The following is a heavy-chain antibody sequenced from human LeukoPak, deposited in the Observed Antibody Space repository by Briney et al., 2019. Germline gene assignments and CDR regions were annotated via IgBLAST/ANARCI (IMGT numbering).Heavy chain of an antibody. Sequence: RTSETLSLTCTVSGGSISSGDYYWSWIRQPPGKGLEWIGYIYYSGSTYYNPSLKSRVTISVDTSKNQFSLKLSSVTAADTAVYYCARGEYSSSWYRHWGQGTLVTVSS. V-gene: IGHV4-30-4*08. CDR1: GGSISSGDYY. D-gene: IGHD6-13*01. CDR3: ARGEYSSSWYRH. J-gene: IGHJ1*01. CDR2: IYYSGST.